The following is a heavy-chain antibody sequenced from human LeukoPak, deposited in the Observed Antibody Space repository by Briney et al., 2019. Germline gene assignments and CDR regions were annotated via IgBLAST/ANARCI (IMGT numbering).Heavy chain of an antibody. V-gene: IGHV3-48*03. J-gene: IGHJ4*02. CDR2: ISSSGTTV. CDR1: GFTLSNYE. CDR3: ARESPGSSEDY. D-gene: IGHD6-6*01. Sequence: GGSLRLSCAASGFTLSNYEMNWVRQAPGKGLEWVSYISSSGTTVYYADSVKGRFTVSRDNSKNSLYLQMNSLRDGDTAVYYCARESPGSSEDYWGQGTLVTVSS.